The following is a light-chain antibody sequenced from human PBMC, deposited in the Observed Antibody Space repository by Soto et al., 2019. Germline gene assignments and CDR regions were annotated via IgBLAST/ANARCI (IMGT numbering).Light chain of an antibody. CDR3: SSYAVSNSYV. V-gene: IGLV2-8*01. J-gene: IGLJ1*01. CDR2: EVS. Sequence: QSVLAQPPSASGSPGQSATISCTGTSSDVGAYIYVSWYQQHPGKAPKLVIYEVSKRPPGVPDRFSGSRSGNTASLTVSGLQAEDEADYYCSSYAVSNSYVFGTGTKVTVL. CDR1: SSDVGAYIY.